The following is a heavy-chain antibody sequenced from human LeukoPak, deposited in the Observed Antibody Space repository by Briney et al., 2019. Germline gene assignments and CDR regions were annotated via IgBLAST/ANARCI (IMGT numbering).Heavy chain of an antibody. V-gene: IGHV3-74*01. D-gene: IGHD6-6*01. CDR1: GFTFSSYW. CDR3: VREYTSSSGRAFDY. J-gene: IGHJ4*02. CDR2: INSDGNIT. Sequence: GGSLRLSCAASGFTFSSYWMHWVRQAPGKGLVWVSRINSDGNITTYADSVKGRFTISRDNAKNTLYPQMNSLRAEDTAVYYCVREYTSSSGRAFDYWGQGTLVTVSS.